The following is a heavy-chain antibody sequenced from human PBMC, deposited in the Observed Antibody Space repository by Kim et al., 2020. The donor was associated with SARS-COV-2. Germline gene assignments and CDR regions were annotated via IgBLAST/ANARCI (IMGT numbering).Heavy chain of an antibody. Sequence: GGSLRLSCAASGFTFNSFSMNWVRQAPGKGLEWVSYISSSSSTIYYADSVKGRFTISRDNGKNSLYLQMNSLRAEDTAVYYCARFSGSNSGMDVWGQGTT. V-gene: IGHV3-48*04. D-gene: IGHD1-26*01. CDR1: GFTFNSFS. J-gene: IGHJ6*02. CDR3: ARFSGSNSGMDV. CDR2: ISSSSSTI.